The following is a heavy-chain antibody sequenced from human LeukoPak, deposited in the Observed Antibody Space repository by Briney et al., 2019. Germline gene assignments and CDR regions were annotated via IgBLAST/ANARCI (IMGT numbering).Heavy chain of an antibody. CDR1: GFTVSSNY. Sequence: GGSLRLSCAASGFTVSSNYMSWVRQAPGKGLEGVSVIYSGGSTYYADSVKGRFTISRDNSKNTLYLQMNSLRAEDTAVDYCARYGATSFDYWGQGTLVTVSS. D-gene: IGHD4/OR15-4a*01. CDR3: ARYGATSFDY. CDR2: IYSGGST. J-gene: IGHJ4*02. V-gene: IGHV3-66*02.